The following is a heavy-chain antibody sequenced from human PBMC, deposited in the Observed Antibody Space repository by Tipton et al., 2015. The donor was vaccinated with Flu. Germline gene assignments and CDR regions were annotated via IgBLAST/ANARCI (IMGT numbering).Heavy chain of an antibody. D-gene: IGHD1-26*01. Sequence: TLSLTFTVSGGSIGRHYWNWIRQSPGKGLEWIGYIYSSGSTNYNPSVESRVTISLDTSKSQFSMTLTSVTAADTAVYFCAVGSSYLSHFDSWGQGTLVTVSS. CDR1: GGSIGRHY. CDR2: IYSSGST. V-gene: IGHV4-59*11. J-gene: IGHJ4*02. CDR3: AVGSSYLSHFDS.